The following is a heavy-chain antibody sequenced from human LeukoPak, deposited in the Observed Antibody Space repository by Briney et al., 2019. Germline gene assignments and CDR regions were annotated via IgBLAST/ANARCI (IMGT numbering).Heavy chain of an antibody. J-gene: IGHJ4*02. V-gene: IGHV3-30*03. CDR1: GFTFSSYG. Sequence: GGSLRLSCAASGFTFSSYGMHWVRQAPGKGLEWVAVISYDGSNKYYADSVKGRFTISRDNSKNTLYLQMNSLRAEDTAVYYCARIYYDFWSGYYGERFDYWGQGTLVTVSS. CDR3: ARIYYDFWSGYYGERFDY. D-gene: IGHD3-3*01. CDR2: ISYDGSNK.